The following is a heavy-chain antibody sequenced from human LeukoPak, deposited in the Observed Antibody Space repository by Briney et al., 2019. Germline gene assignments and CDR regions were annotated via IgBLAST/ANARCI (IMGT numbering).Heavy chain of an antibody. CDR3: ARRDSSGYGDDAFDI. V-gene: IGHV1-8*03. CDR2: MNPNSGNT. D-gene: IGHD3-22*01. J-gene: IGHJ3*02. CDR1: GYTFTSYD. Sequence: ASVKVSCKASGYTFTSYDINWVRQATGQGLEWMGWMNPNSGNTGYAQKLQGRVTITRNTSISTAYMELSSLRSEDTAVYYCARRDSSGYGDDAFDIWGQGTMVTVSS.